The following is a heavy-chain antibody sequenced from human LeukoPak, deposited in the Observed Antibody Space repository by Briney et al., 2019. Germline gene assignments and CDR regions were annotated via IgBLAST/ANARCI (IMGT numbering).Heavy chain of an antibody. CDR2: FDPEDGET. CDR1: GYTLTELS. Sequence: ASVKVSCKVSGYTLTELSMHWVRQAPGKGLEWMGGFDPEDGETIYAQKFQGRVTMTEDTSTDTAYMELSSLRSDDTAVYYCARDLPGGYDILTGYPRWFDPWGQGTLVTVSS. CDR3: ARDLPGGYDILTGYPRWFDP. D-gene: IGHD3-9*01. J-gene: IGHJ5*02. V-gene: IGHV1-24*01.